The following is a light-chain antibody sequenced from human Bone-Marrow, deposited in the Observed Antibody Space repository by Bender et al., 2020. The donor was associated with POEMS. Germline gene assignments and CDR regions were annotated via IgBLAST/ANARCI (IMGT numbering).Light chain of an antibody. V-gene: IGLV2-14*03. J-gene: IGLJ3*02. CDR1: RSDVGGYNY. CDR2: DVT. CDR3: VAWDASLNGWV. Sequence: QSALTQPASVSGSPGQSITISCTGTRSDVGGYNYVTWYQQHPDRAPRLIIYDVTNRPSGVPDRFSGSKSGTSASLAITGLQSDDEAIYFCVAWDASLNGWVFGGGTKLTVL.